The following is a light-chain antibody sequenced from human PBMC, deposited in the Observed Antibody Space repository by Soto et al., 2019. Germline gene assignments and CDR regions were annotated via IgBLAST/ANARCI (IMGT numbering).Light chain of an antibody. V-gene: IGKV1-6*02. Sequence: AIPMTQSPSSLSASVGDRVTITCRASQGIRNDLGWYQQKPGKAPNLLIYAASSLQSGVPSRFSGSGSGTDFTLTISSLQPEDFATYYCLQDYIYPYTFGQGTKLEIK. J-gene: IGKJ2*01. CDR2: AAS. CDR1: QGIRND. CDR3: LQDYIYPYT.